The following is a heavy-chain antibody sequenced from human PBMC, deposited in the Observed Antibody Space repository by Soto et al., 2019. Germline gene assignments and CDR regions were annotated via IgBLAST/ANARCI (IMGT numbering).Heavy chain of an antibody. CDR2: IKSKTDGGTT. Sequence: EVQLVESGGALVQPGGSLRLSCAASGFTFNYAWMNWVRQAPGKGLEWVGRIKSKTDGGTTDYAAPVEGRFTVSRDDSKNTLYLQMNSLKTEDTAVYYCTAYCSGGSCPYWGQGTLVTVSS. J-gene: IGHJ4*02. D-gene: IGHD2-15*01. CDR1: GFTFNYAW. V-gene: IGHV3-15*07. CDR3: TAYCSGGSCPY.